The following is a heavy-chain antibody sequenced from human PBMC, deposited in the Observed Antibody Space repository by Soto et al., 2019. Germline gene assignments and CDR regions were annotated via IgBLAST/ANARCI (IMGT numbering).Heavy chain of an antibody. J-gene: IGHJ5*02. D-gene: IGHD3-10*01. CDR2: ISAYNGNT. CDR3: ARGVGSGSYYNQYNWFDP. Sequence: QVQLVQSGAEVKKPGASVKVSCKASGYTFTNYGISWVRQAPGQGLEWMGWISAYNGNTNFAQKLQGRVTMTTDTSTSTAYMELRSLRSNDTAVYYCARGVGSGSYYNQYNWFDPWGQGTLVTVSS. V-gene: IGHV1-18*01. CDR1: GYTFTNYG.